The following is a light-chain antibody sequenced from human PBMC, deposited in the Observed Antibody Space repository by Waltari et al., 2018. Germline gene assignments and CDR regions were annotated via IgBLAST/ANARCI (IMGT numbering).Light chain of an antibody. V-gene: IGKV2-30*02. CDR1: QSLVHSDGNTH. CDR2: RVS. Sequence: EVVVTQSPLSLPVTLGQAASISCRSSQSLVHSDGNTHLTWFQQRPGKSPRRLIDRVSKRDSGVPDRFSGSGSGTDFTLKISRVEAEDLGVYYCMQGTHLPYTFGQGTKLDI. J-gene: IGKJ2*01. CDR3: MQGTHLPYT.